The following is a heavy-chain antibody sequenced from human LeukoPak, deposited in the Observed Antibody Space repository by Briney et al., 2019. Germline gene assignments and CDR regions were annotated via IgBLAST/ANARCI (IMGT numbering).Heavy chain of an antibody. Sequence: GGSLRLSCAASGFTFTNAWMSWVRQAPGKGLEWIGRITGGTTDYAAPVKGRFTISRDDSKNTLYLQMNGLKTEDTAVYYCSLERFCSGGSCLMYWGQGTLVTVSS. J-gene: IGHJ4*02. CDR1: GFTFTNAW. CDR2: ITGGTT. V-gene: IGHV3-15*01. CDR3: SLERFCSGGSCLMY. D-gene: IGHD2-15*01.